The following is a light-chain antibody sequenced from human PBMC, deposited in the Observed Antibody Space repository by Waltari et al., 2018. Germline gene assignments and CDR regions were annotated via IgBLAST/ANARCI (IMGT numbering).Light chain of an antibody. CDR2: KAS. CDR1: QSISSW. Sequence: DIQMTQSPSTLSASVGYRVTITCRASQSISSWLAWYQQKPGKAPKLLIYKASTLESGVPSRFSGSGSGTEFTLTISSLQPDDFATYYCQQYNSYVLTFGGGTKVEIK. V-gene: IGKV1-5*03. J-gene: IGKJ4*01. CDR3: QQYNSYVLT.